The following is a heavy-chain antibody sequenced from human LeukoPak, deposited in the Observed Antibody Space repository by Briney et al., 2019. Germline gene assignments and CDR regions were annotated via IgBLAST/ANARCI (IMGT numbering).Heavy chain of an antibody. D-gene: IGHD4-23*01. J-gene: IGHJ4*02. Sequence: SETLSLTCAVYGGSFSGYHWNWIRQSPGKGLKWIGEINDRGHTNYNPSLESRITISVDTSKKQFSLNLSSVTAADTAVYYCARDPTTVVTTPYYFDFWGQGTLLTVSS. CDR1: GGSFSGYH. V-gene: IGHV4-34*01. CDR2: INDRGHT. CDR3: ARDPTTVVTTPYYFDF.